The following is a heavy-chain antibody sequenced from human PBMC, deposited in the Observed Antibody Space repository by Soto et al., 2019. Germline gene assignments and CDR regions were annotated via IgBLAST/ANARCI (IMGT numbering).Heavy chain of an antibody. D-gene: IGHD3-22*01. CDR1: GYTFTSYG. V-gene: IGHV1-18*01. Sequence: ASVKVSCKASGYTFTSYGISWVRQAPGQGLEWMGWISAYNGNTNYAQKLQGRVTMTTDTSTSTAYMELRSLRSDDTAVYYCARDFRTMIVVVITDGLDYWGQGTLVTVSS. J-gene: IGHJ4*02. CDR3: ARDFRTMIVVVITDGLDY. CDR2: ISAYNGNT.